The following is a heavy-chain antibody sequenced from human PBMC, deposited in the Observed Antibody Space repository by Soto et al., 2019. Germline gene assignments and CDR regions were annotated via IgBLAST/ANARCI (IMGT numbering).Heavy chain of an antibody. V-gene: IGHV1-46*01. CDR1: GYTFTSYC. J-gene: IGHJ5*02. Sequence: ASVKVSCKASGYTFTSYCMHWVRQAPGQGLEWMGIINPSGGSTSYAQKFQGRVTMTRDTSTSTVYMELSSLRSEDTAVYYCARTTVTTNWFDPWGQGTLVTVSS. D-gene: IGHD4-17*01. CDR3: ARTTVTTNWFDP. CDR2: INPSGGST.